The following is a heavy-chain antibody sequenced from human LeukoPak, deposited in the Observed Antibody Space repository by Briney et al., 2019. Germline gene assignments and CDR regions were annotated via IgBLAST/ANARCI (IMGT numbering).Heavy chain of an antibody. D-gene: IGHD3-22*01. J-gene: IGHJ6*02. CDR1: GFIFSSYW. CDR3: ARDTYYYNSSAFYHYYYGMDV. CDR2: INPDGSST. Sequence: GGSLRLSCAASGFIFSSYWIHWVRQAPGKGLVWVSRINPDGSSTTYADSVRGRFTISRDNAKNRLYLQMDSLRAEDTAVYYCARDTYYYNSSAFYHYYYGMDVWGQGTTVTVSS. V-gene: IGHV3-74*01.